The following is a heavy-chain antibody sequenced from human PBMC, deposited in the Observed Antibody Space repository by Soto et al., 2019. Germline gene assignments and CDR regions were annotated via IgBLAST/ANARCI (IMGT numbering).Heavy chain of an antibody. D-gene: IGHD4-17*01. Sequence: GESLKISCKGSGYSLTSYWIGWVRQMPGKGLEWMGIIYPGDSDTRYSPSFQGQVTISADKSISTAYLQWSSLKASDTAMYYCARTNYGGNSAQNFQHWGRGTLVTVSS. CDR3: ARTNYGGNSAQNFQH. V-gene: IGHV5-51*01. CDR2: IYPGDSDT. CDR1: GYSLTSYW. J-gene: IGHJ1*01.